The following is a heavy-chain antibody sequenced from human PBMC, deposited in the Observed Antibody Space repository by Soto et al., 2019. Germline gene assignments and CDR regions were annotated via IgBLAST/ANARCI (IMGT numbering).Heavy chain of an antibody. CDR3: AREGGESSDGLYYFDS. CDR2: IYYSGNT. CDR1: GGSTSSDNY. V-gene: IGHV4-30-4*01. J-gene: IGHJ4*02. Sequence: SETLSLTCTVSGGSTSSDNYWSWIRQPPGKGLEWIGHIYYSGNTDYNPSLKSRLAISIDTSKNQFSLKLSSVAAADTAVYFCAREGGESSDGLYYFDSWGQGSLVTV. D-gene: IGHD3-16*01.